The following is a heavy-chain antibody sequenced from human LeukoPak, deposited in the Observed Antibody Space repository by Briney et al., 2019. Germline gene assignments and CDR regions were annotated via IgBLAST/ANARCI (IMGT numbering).Heavy chain of an antibody. J-gene: IGHJ6*02. Sequence: ASVKVSCKASGYTFTSYGISWVRQAPGQGLEWMGWISAYNGNTNYAQKLQGRVTMNTDTSTSTAYMEMRSLRSDDAAVYYCASERYYYDSSGYYHYYYYGMDVWGQGTTVTVSS. V-gene: IGHV1-18*01. D-gene: IGHD3-22*01. CDR1: GYTFTSYG. CDR2: ISAYNGNT. CDR3: ASERYYYDSSGYYHYYYYGMDV.